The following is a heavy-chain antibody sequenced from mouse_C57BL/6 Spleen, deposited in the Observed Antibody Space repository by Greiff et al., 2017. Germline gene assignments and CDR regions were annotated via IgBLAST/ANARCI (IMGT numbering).Heavy chain of an antibody. CDR2: IRSKSNNYAT. D-gene: IGHD1-2*01. CDR3: VRHHYYEAMDY. J-gene: IGHJ4*01. CDR1: GFSFNTYA. V-gene: IGHV10-1*01. Sequence: EVQLVESGGGLVQPKGSLKLSCAASGFSFNTYAMNWVRQAPGKGLEWVARIRSKSNNYATYYADSVKDRFTISRDDSESMLYLQMNNLKTEDTAMYYCVRHHYYEAMDYWGQGTSVTVSS.